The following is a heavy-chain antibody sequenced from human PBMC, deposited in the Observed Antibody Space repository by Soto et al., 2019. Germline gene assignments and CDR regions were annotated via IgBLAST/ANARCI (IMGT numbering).Heavy chain of an antibody. D-gene: IGHD6-19*01. J-gene: IGHJ4*02. Sequence: VSMRLSCGSSGFTFRAYWVHWVRQAPGKGLVWVSRINTDGSSTSYADSVKGRFTISRDNAKNTLYLQMNSLRAEDTAVYYCARDGGWIDYWGQGTLVTVSS. CDR1: GFTFRAYW. CDR2: INTDGSST. V-gene: IGHV3-74*01. CDR3: ARDGGWIDY.